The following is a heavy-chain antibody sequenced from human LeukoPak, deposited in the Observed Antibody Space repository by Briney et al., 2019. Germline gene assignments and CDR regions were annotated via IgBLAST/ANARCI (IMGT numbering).Heavy chain of an antibody. CDR1: GGSISTYY. J-gene: IGHJ2*01. CDR3: ARVGQGCFDL. CDR2: IDCSGST. V-gene: IGHV4-59*01. Sequence: SETLSLTCTVSGGSISTYYWSWIRQPPGKGLEWLGYIDCSGSTNYNPSLKSRVTISVDTSKNQFSLRLSSVTAADTATYYCARVGQGCFDLWGRGTLVTVSS.